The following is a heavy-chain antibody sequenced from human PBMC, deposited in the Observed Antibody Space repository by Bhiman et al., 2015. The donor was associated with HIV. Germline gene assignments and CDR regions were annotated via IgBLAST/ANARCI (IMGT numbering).Heavy chain of an antibody. V-gene: IGHV3-48*03. D-gene: IGHD3-22*01. CDR3: VRSSVTNWFDP. Sequence: EVQLVESGGGLVQPGGSLRLSCPASGFTFSSYEMNWVRQAPGKGLEWVSYISTSGNTIYYADSVKGRFTISRDNAKSSLYLQMNSLRAEDTALYYCVRSSVTNWFDPWGQGTQVTVSS. J-gene: IGHJ5*02. CDR1: GFTFSSYE. CDR2: ISTSGNTI.